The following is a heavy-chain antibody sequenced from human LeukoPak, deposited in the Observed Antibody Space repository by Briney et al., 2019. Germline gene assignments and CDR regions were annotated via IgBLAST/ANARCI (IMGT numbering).Heavy chain of an antibody. CDR3: AKDEPAKVVVAARGDFDY. J-gene: IGHJ4*02. V-gene: IGHV3-23*01. CDR2: LSGSGANS. CDR1: GFTFSNYA. D-gene: IGHD2-15*01. Sequence: GGSLRLSCAASGFTFSNYAMSWVRQAPGKGLEWVSGLSGSGANSYYADSVKGRFTISRDNSKNTLYLQMNSLRAEDTAVYYCAKDEPAKVVVAARGDFDYWGQGTLVTVSS.